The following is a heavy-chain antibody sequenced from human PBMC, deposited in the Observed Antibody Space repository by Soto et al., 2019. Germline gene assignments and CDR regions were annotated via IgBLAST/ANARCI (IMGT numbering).Heavy chain of an antibody. J-gene: IGHJ4*02. V-gene: IGHV3-49*04. D-gene: IGHD3-3*01. Sequence: LRLSCTASGFTFGDYAMSWVRQAPGKGLEWVGFIRSKAYGGTTEYAASVKGRFTISRDDSKSIAYLQMNSLKTEDTAVYYCTRDQARITIFGVVIISLDYWGQGTLVTVSS. CDR1: GFTFGDYA. CDR2: IRSKAYGGTT. CDR3: TRDQARITIFGVVIISLDY.